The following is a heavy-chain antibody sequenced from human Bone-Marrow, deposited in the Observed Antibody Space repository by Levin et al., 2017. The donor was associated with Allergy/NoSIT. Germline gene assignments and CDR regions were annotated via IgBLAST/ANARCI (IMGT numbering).Heavy chain of an antibody. J-gene: IGHJ4*02. CDR2: IKQDGSEK. Sequence: AASVKVSCAASGFTFSSYWMSWVRQAPGKGLEWVANIKQDGSEKNYVDSVKGRFSISRDNAKNSLYLQMNSLRAEDTAVYYCARDKLQPGGTGSCDCWGQGTLVTVSS. D-gene: IGHD1-14*01. V-gene: IGHV3-7*01. CDR1: GFTFSSYW. CDR3: ARDKLQPGGTGSCDC.